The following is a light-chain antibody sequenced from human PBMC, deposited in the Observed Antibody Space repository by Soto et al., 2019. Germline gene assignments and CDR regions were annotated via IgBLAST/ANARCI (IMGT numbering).Light chain of an antibody. CDR1: QAVNTR. CDR2: LAS. J-gene: IGKJ5*01. CDR3: QQYYDWPIT. Sequence: EIVLTQSPATLSSFPGDRVTLSCRASQAVNTRLAWYQHKPGQAPRLLIYLASNRAAGVPARFSGSGSGTDFTLTISSLQSEDFAVYYCQQYYDWPITFGQGTRLEIK. V-gene: IGKV3D-15*01.